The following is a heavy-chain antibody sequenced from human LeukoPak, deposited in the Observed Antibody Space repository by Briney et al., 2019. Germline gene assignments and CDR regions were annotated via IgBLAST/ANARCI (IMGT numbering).Heavy chain of an antibody. Sequence: SETLSLTCTVSGGSISSGDYYWSWIRQPPGKGLEWIGYIYYSGSTYYNPSLKSRVTISVDTSKNQFSLKLSSVTAADTAVYYCARTAIYCSSTSCYAFDYWGQGTLVTVSS. J-gene: IGHJ4*02. D-gene: IGHD2-2*01. CDR3: ARTAIYCSSTSCYAFDY. CDR1: GGSISSGDYY. CDR2: IYYSGST. V-gene: IGHV4-30-4*08.